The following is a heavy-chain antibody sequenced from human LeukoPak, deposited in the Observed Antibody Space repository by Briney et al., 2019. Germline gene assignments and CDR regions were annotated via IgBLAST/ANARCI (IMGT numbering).Heavy chain of an antibody. V-gene: IGHV1-46*01. Sequence: GASVTVSCKASGYTFTSYYMHWVRQAPGQGLEWMGIINPSGGSTSYAQKFQGRVTMTRDTSTSTVYMELSSLRSEDTAVYYCARGVPITIFGVDTDYYGMDVWGQGTTVTVSS. CDR2: INPSGGST. J-gene: IGHJ6*02. CDR3: ARGVPITIFGVDTDYYGMDV. CDR1: GYTFTSYY. D-gene: IGHD3-3*01.